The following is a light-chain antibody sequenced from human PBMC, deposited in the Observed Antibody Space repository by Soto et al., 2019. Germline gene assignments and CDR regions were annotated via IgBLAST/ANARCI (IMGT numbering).Light chain of an antibody. CDR1: SRDVGGYNY. J-gene: IGLJ2*01. Sequence: QSALTQPASVSGSPGQSITISCTGTSRDVGGYNYVSWYQHHPGNAPKLIIYEVNKRPSGVPDRFSGSKSGFTASLTVSGLQAEADADYYCNSYAGNNILIFGVGTKLTVL. CDR3: NSYAGNNILI. V-gene: IGLV2-8*01. CDR2: EVN.